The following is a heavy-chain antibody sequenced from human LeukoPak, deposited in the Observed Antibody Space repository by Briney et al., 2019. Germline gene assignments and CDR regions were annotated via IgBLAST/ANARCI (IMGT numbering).Heavy chain of an antibody. D-gene: IGHD2-15*01. CDR3: ARRRYCSGGSCYGHSFDY. CDR1: GGSFSGYY. J-gene: IGHJ4*02. Sequence: SETLSLTCAVYGGSFSGYYWSWIRQPPGKGLEWIGEINHSGSTNYNPSLKSRVTISVDTSKNQFSLKLSSVTAADTAVYYCARRRYCSGGSCYGHSFDYWGQGTLVTVSS. V-gene: IGHV4-34*01. CDR2: INHSGST.